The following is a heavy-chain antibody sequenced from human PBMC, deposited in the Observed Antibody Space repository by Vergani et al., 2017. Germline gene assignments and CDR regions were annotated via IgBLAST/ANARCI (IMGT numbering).Heavy chain of an antibody. CDR2: IYTSGST. D-gene: IGHD2-2*01. CDR1: GGSISSYY. Sequence: QVQLQESGPGLVKPSETLSLTCTVSGGSISSYYWSWIRQPPGKGLEWIGYIYTSGSTNYNPSLKSRVTISVDTSKNQFSLKLSAVTAADTAVYYCARGDRGVVVPAAGPLDYWGQGTLVTVSA. J-gene: IGHJ4*02. V-gene: IGHV4-4*09. CDR3: ARGDRGVVVPAAGPLDY.